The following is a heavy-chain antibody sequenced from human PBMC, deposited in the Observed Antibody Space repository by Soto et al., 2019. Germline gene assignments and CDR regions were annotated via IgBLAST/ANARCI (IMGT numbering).Heavy chain of an antibody. J-gene: IGHJ4*02. CDR1: GITFSSYA. CDR2: ISGSGDIT. CDR3: AKDRKVGATYYFDY. V-gene: IGHV3-23*01. Sequence: PGGSLRLSCAATGITFSSYAMSWVRQAPGKGLEWVSAISGSGDITHYADSVKGRFTISRDNSKNTLYLQMNSLRAEDTAVYYCAKDRKVGATYYFDYWGQGALVTVSS. D-gene: IGHD1-26*01.